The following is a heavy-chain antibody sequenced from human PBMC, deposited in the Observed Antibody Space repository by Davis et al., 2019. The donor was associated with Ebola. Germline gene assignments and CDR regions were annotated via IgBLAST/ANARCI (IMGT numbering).Heavy chain of an antibody. D-gene: IGHD3-3*02. Sequence: SVKVSCKASGGTFSSYAISWVRQAPGQGLEWMGGIIPIFGTANYAQKFQGRVTITRNTSISTAYMELSSLRSEDTAVYYCARGNMFGVVDPPDNWFDPWGQGTLVTVSS. J-gene: IGHJ5*02. CDR3: ARGNMFGVVDPPDNWFDP. CDR1: GGTFSSYA. CDR2: IIPIFGTA. V-gene: IGHV1-69*05.